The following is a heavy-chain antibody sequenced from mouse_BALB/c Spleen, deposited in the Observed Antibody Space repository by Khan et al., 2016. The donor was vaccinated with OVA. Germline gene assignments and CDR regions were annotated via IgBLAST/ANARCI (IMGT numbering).Heavy chain of an antibody. CDR3: ARGGKFAY. CDR1: GYTFTDYA. Sequence: QVQLQQSGAELVRPGVSVRISCKGSGYTFTDYAMHWVKQSQPTSLEWIGVISTYYGDADYNQKFKGKATMTVDRSSSHAYMELARLTSEESAIYYGARGGKFAYWGQGTLVTVSA. J-gene: IGHJ3*01. CDR2: ISTYYGDA. V-gene: IGHV1S137*01. D-gene: IGHD1-1*02.